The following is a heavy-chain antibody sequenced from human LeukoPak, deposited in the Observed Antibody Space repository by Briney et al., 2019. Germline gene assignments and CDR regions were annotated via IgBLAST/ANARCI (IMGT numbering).Heavy chain of an antibody. D-gene: IGHD6-13*01. J-gene: IGHJ4*02. CDR2: IYYSGST. CDR1: GGSVSSYY. Sequence: PSETLSLTCTVSGGSVSSYYWSWIRQPPGRGLEWIGYIYYSGSTNYNPSLKSRVTISVDTSKNQFSLKLSSVTAADTAVYYCARGGRGEAAGFDYWGQGTLVTVSS. CDR3: ARGGRGEAAGFDY. V-gene: IGHV4-59*02.